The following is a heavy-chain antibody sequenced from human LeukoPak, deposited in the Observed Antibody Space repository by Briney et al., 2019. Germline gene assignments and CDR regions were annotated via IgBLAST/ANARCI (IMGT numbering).Heavy chain of an antibody. CDR2: FYYSGST. V-gene: IGHV4-59*01. J-gene: IGHJ4*02. Sequence: PSETLSLTCTVSGGSISSYYWSWIRQPPGKGLEWIGFFYYSGSTNYNPSLKSRLTISVDTSKNQFSLKLSSVTAADTAVYYCATAGSHNWSFHSYWGQGTLVTVSS. D-gene: IGHD1-20*01. CDR3: ATAGSHNWSFHSY. CDR1: GGSISSYY.